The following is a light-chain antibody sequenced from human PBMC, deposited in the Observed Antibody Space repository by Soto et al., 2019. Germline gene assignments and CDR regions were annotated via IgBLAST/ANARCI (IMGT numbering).Light chain of an antibody. CDR1: ESVSRN. J-gene: IGKJ1*01. CDR2: DAS. V-gene: IGKV3-15*01. Sequence: EVVMTQSPATLSVSPGERATLSCRASESVSRNLAWYQQKPGQAPRLLIYDASTRATGIPDRFSGGGSGTDFTLTISSLEPEDFAVYYCQQLTDWPPQWTFGQGTKV. CDR3: QQLTDWPPQWT.